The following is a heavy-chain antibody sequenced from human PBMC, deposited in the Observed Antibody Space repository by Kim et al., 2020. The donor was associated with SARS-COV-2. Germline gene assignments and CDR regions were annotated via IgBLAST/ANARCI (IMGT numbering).Heavy chain of an antibody. V-gene: IGHV4-31*03. Sequence: SETLSLTCTVSGVSISSGCLFWIWHPPGTGLGWVWVVYTYCSGSYYYSLTRKSSVTISIDTSKNEFSLNSISVTAAAAAVFYSAREGVYGGLVCFGG. CDR1: GVSISSGCLF. CDR3: AREGVYGGLVCF. J-gene: IGHJ6*01. D-gene: IGHD5-12*01. CDR2: TYCSGSY.